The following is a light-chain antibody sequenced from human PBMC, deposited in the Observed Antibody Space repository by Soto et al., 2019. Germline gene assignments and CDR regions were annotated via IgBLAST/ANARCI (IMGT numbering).Light chain of an antibody. CDR2: EVS. V-gene: IGLV2-14*01. CDR3: TSYTSSSTLV. J-gene: IGLJ2*01. CDR1: SSDVGGYNF. Sequence: QSVLTQPASVSGSPGQSITISCTEPSSDVGGYNFVSWYQQHPGKAPKLMIYEVSNRPSGVSNRFSGSKSGNTASLTISGLRAEDEADYYCTSYTSSSTLVFGGGTKVTVL.